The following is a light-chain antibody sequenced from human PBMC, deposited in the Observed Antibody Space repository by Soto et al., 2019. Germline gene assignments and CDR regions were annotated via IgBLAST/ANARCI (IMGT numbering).Light chain of an antibody. CDR3: CSYGGTNINWI. Sequence: QSALTQPASVSGSPGQSVTISCTGTSTDVGTYNLVSWYQQHPGKAPQLIIYEVSKRPSGVSNRFSGSKSGNTASLTISGLQAEDEADYYCCSYGGTNINWILGGGTKLTVL. J-gene: IGLJ2*01. CDR2: EVS. CDR1: STDVGTYNL. V-gene: IGLV2-23*02.